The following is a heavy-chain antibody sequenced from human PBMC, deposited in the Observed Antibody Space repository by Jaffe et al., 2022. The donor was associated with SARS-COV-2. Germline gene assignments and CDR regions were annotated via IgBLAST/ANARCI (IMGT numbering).Heavy chain of an antibody. CDR2: INPNSGGT. V-gene: IGHV1-2*04. Sequence: QVQLVQSGAEVKKPGASVKVSCKASGYTFTGYYMHWVRQAPGQGLEWMGWINPNSGGTNYAQKFQGWVTMTRDTSISTAYMELSRLRSDDTAVYYCARDRRLLWFGESPGDYYYYYGMDVWGQGTTVTVSS. CDR1: GYTFTGYY. J-gene: IGHJ6*02. D-gene: IGHD3-10*01. CDR3: ARDRRLLWFGESPGDYYYYYGMDV.